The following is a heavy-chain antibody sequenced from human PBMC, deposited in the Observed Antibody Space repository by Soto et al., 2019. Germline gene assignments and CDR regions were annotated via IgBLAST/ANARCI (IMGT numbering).Heavy chain of an antibody. J-gene: IGHJ4*02. Sequence: QVQLQESGPRLVKPSETLSLTCTVSGGSGSGYHWNWVRQPPGKRLEWIGHIYSNGITNYSPSLKSRITISIDTSKNQFSLKMNSVTAADTAVYYCARGQTNIWYFDHWDQGTLVTVSS. V-gene: IGHV4-59*02. CDR1: GGSGSGYH. CDR2: IYSNGIT. CDR3: ARGQTNIWYFDH.